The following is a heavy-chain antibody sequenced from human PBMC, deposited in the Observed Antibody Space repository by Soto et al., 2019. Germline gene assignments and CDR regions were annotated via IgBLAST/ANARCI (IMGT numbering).Heavy chain of an antibody. CDR1: GGSISSGSSY. Sequence: PSETLSLTCTVSGGSISSGSSYWGWIRQPPGKGQEWVGRIYYSGSTNYNPSLKSRVTISVDTSKNQFSLKLSSVTAADTAVYYCARGRGPSGYSYGFRGYVPFDYWGQGTLVTVSS. J-gene: IGHJ4*02. CDR3: ARGRGPSGYSYGFRGYVPFDY. V-gene: IGHV4-39*07. CDR2: IYYSGST. D-gene: IGHD5-18*01.